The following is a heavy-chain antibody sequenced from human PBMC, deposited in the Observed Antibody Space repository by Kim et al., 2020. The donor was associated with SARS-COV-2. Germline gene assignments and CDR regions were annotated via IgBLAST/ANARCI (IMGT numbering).Heavy chain of an antibody. CDR3: ARDGYYDILTGYYTIDY. J-gene: IGHJ4*02. D-gene: IGHD3-9*01. V-gene: IGHV3-21*01. CDR2: ISSSSSYI. CDR1: GFTFSSYS. Sequence: GGSLRLSCAASGFTFSSYSVNWVRQAPGKGLEWVSSISSSSSYIYYADSVKGRFTISRDNAKNSLYLQMNSLRAEDTAVYYCARDGYYDILTGYYTIDYWGQGTLVTVSS.